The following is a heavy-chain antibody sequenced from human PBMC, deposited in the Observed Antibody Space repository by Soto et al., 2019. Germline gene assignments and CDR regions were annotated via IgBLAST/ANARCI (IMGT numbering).Heavy chain of an antibody. CDR1: GFTFSSYA. V-gene: IGHV3-23*01. CDR2: ISGSGGST. CDR3: ASSTGRY. D-gene: IGHD2-2*01. Sequence: GGSLRLSCAASGFTFSSYAMSWVRQAPGKGLEWVSTISGSGGSTDYADSVTGRFTISRDNSKNTLYLRMNSLRAEDTAVYYCASSTGRYWGQGTLVTVSS. J-gene: IGHJ4*02.